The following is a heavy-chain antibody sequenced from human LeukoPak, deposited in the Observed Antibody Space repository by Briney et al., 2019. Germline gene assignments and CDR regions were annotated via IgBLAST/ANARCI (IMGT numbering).Heavy chain of an antibody. CDR1: GFTFSSYA. V-gene: IGHV3-23*01. CDR3: ARGDTAMVTWYYYYMDV. J-gene: IGHJ6*03. D-gene: IGHD5-18*01. Sequence: GGSLRLSCAASGFTFSSYAMNWVRQAPGKGLEWVSTISGSGRSTYYADSVKGRLTISRDNSKNTLYLQMNSLRAEDTAVYYCARGDTAMVTWYYYYMDVWGKGTTVTVSS. CDR2: ISGSGRST.